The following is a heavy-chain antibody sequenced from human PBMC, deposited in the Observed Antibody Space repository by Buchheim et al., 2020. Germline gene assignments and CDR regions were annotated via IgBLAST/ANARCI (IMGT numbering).Heavy chain of an antibody. D-gene: IGHD4-17*01. J-gene: IGHJ2*01. Sequence: QVQLQESGPGLVKPSQTLSLTCTVSGGSIISGDHYWSWIRQAPGKGLEWIGYIFHSGRTNYNPSLKSRVSISVDTSKSQFSLQFISVTAADTAVYFCARDRGYGDPELHWYNDLWGRGTL. CDR3: ARDRGYGDPELHWYNDL. CDR1: GGSIISGDHY. V-gene: IGHV4-30-4*01. CDR2: IFHSGRT.